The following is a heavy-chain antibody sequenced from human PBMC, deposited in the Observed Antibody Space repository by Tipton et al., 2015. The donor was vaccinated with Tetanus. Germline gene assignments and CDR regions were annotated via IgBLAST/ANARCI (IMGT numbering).Heavy chain of an antibody. V-gene: IGHV7-4-1*02. D-gene: IGHD6-13*01. CDR3: ARVGRAAAGDFDI. CDR1: GYTFTSYA. Sequence: QSGPEVKKPGASVKVSCKASGYTFTSYAMNWVRQAPGQGLEWMGWINTNTGNPTYAQGFTGRFVFSLDTSVSTAYLQIRSLKAEDTAVYHCARVGRAAAGDFDIWGHGTMVTVSS. CDR2: INTNTGNP. J-gene: IGHJ3*02.